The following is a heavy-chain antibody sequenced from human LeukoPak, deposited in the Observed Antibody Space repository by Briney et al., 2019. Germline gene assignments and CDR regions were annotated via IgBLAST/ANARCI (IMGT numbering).Heavy chain of an antibody. D-gene: IGHD4-23*01. J-gene: IGHJ4*02. Sequence: PGGSLRLSCVASGFTLRSYVMNWVRQTPGKGLEWVSSISGSGDSTFYADSVKGRFSISRDNAKNSLYLQMNSLRAEDTAVYYCARDYGGSSPFDYWGQGTLVTVSS. CDR3: ARDYGGSSPFDY. CDR2: ISGSGDST. CDR1: GFTLRSYV. V-gene: IGHV3-23*01.